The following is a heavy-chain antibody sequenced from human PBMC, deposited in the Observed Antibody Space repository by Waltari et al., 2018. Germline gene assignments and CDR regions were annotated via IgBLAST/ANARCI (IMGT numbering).Heavy chain of an antibody. CDR2: IWYDGSNK. Sequence: QVQLVESGGGVVQPGRSLRLSCAASGFTFSSYGMHWVRRAPGKGLEWVAVIWYDGSNKYYADSVKGRFTISRDNSKNTLYLQMNSLRAEDTAVYYCARDIVYSSSSDAFDIWGQGTMVTVSS. CDR3: ARDIVYSSSSDAFDI. D-gene: IGHD6-6*01. CDR1: GFTFSSYG. V-gene: IGHV3-33*01. J-gene: IGHJ3*02.